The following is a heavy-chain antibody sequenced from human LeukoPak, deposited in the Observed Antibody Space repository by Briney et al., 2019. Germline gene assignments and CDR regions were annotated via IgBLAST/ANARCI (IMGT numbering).Heavy chain of an antibody. D-gene: IGHD1-26*01. Sequence: PGGSLRLSCAASGVTFSTFEVNWVRPAPGKGLEWVSFISSSGSTIFYADSVKGRFTISRDNARNSLYLQMNSLRSEDTAIYYCARVGASYGALDYWGQGALVTVSS. CDR3: ARVGASYGALDY. J-gene: IGHJ4*02. V-gene: IGHV3-48*03. CDR2: ISSSGSTI. CDR1: GVTFSTFE.